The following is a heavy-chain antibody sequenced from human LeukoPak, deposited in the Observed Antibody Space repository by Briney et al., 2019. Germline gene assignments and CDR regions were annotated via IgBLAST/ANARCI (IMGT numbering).Heavy chain of an antibody. CDR2: MNPNSGNT. CDR1: GYTFTSYD. D-gene: IGHD6-19*01. J-gene: IGHJ4*02. CDR3: AREAHSSGWYDY. Sequence: ASVKVSCKASGYTFTSYDIDWVRQATGQGLEWMGWMNPNSGNTGYAQKFQGRVTITRNTSISTAYMELSSLRSEDTAVYYCAREAHSSGWYDYWGQGTLVTVSS. V-gene: IGHV1-8*03.